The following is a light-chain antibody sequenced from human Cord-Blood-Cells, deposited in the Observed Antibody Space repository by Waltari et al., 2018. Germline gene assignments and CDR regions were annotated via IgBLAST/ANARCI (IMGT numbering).Light chain of an antibody. CDR2: EVS. CDR1: SSDVGGYNY. V-gene: IGLV2-14*01. J-gene: IGLJ1*01. CDR3: SSYPSSSTLYV. Sequence: QSALTQPASVPGSPAQSITISCTGTSSDVGGYNYVSWYQQHPGKAPKLMIYEVSNLPSGVSNRFSGSKSGNPASLTISGLQADDEADYYCSSYPSSSTLYVFGTGTKVTVL.